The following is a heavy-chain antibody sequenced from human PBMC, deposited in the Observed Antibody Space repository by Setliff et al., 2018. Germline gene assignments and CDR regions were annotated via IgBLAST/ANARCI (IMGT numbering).Heavy chain of an antibody. CDR1: GFSLRNSGVG. CDR2: IFSNDEK. D-gene: IGHD3-22*01. J-gene: IGHJ4*02. Sequence: SGPTLVNPTQTLTLTCTFSGFSLRNSGVGVSWIRQPPGKALEWLAHIFSNDEKSYSTSLKSRLTITKDTSKNQVVLTMTNMDPVDTATYYCAHRRGDYYDSSGYYYDYWGQGTLVTVSS. V-gene: IGHV2-5*01. CDR3: AHRRGDYYDSSGYYYDY.